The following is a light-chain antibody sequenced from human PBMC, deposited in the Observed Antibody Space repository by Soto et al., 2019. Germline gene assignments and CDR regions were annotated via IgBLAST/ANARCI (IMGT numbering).Light chain of an antibody. V-gene: IGKV3-11*01. CDR1: QSVSSY. Sequence: EIVLTQSPATLSLSPGERATLSCRASQSVSSYLAWYQQKPGQAPRLLIYDASNRATGIPARFSGSGSGTDFTLTISSLEPEDFAVDYCQQRSNCPPKFTFRQGTRLEIK. CDR2: DAS. J-gene: IGKJ5*01. CDR3: QQRSNCPPKFT.